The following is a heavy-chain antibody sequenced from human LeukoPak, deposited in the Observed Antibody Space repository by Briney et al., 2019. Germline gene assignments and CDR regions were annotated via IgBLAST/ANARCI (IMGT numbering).Heavy chain of an antibody. CDR1: GFTFSNYW. J-gene: IGHJ4*02. D-gene: IGHD6-13*01. CDR2: ITSDGSNT. Sequence: QSGGSLRLSCAASGFTFSNYWMHWVRQASGKGLVWVSRITSDGSNTMYADSVKGRFTISRDNVKNTLYLQMNSLRVEDTAVYYCARDSEAVAGDFDYWGQGTLVTVSS. CDR3: ARDSEAVAGDFDY. V-gene: IGHV3-74*03.